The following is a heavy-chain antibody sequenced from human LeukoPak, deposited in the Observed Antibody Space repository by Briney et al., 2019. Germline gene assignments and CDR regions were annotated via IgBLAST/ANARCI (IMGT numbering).Heavy chain of an antibody. CDR3: ARGGGYSGYDYFDV. Sequence: SVKVSCKASGLTFSTTSITWVRQAPGQGLEWMGGIIPVFGTPNYARKFQGRVTITADESSSTAYLQLSSLTSDDTAVFFCARGGGYSGYDYFDVWGQGTLVTVSS. CDR2: IIPVFGTP. V-gene: IGHV1-69*13. J-gene: IGHJ4*02. CDR1: GLTFSTTS. D-gene: IGHD5-12*01.